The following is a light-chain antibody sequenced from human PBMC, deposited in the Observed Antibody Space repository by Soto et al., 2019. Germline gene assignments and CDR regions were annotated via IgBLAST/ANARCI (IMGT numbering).Light chain of an antibody. CDR1: QSVSSN. J-gene: IGKJ1*01. Sequence: EIVMTQSPATLSVSPGERATLSCRASQSVSSNLAWYQQKPDQAPRFLIYGASTRATGIPARFSGSGSGTDFTLTISSLQSEDFAVYYCQQYNNWPTFGQGTKVEIK. CDR2: GAS. CDR3: QQYNNWPT. V-gene: IGKV3-15*01.